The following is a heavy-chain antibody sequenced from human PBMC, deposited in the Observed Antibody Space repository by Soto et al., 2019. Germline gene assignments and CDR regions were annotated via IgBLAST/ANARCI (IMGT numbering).Heavy chain of an antibody. Sequence: QITLKESGPTLVKPTQTLTLTCTFSGFSLTTDGVGVGWVRQPPGEALEWLALIYWDDDERYSPSLKTRLTNTKGPPKKQGVLIMTNRDPVDSANYCCARSPNLITEDAQVGDFDYWGQGNLVTVSS. V-gene: IGHV2-5*02. CDR1: GFSLTTDGVG. CDR3: ARSPNLITEDAQVGDFDY. CDR2: IYWDDDE. D-gene: IGHD3-10*01. J-gene: IGHJ4*02.